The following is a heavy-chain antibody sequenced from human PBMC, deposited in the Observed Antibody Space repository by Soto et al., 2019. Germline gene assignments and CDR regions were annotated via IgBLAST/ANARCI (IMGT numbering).Heavy chain of an antibody. D-gene: IGHD6-19*01. Sequence: QITLRESGPTLVKPTQTLTLTCSVSGFSLSSTGVGVPCIRQPPGKALEGLALIYWDYEKSYSPSLKSRLTITNDTSKNQVVLKMSNMDPVDTGTYFCAHMRQWPPEYCHRGGQGTLVTVSS. CDR1: GFSLSSTGVG. CDR2: IYWDYEK. J-gene: IGHJ1*01. CDR3: AHMRQWPPEYCHR. V-gene: IGHV2-5*02.